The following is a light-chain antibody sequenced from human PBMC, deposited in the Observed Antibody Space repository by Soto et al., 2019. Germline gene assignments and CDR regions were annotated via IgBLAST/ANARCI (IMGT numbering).Light chain of an antibody. CDR3: QHFRA. CDR1: QSVSSSF. V-gene: IGKV3-20*01. Sequence: IVLTQSPGTLSLSPGERATLSCRASQSVSSSFLAWYQQKRGQPPRLLIYGASSRATGIPDRFSGSGAGTDFTLTISRVEPEDVAVYSCQHFRAFGQGTRLEIK. J-gene: IGKJ5*01. CDR2: GAS.